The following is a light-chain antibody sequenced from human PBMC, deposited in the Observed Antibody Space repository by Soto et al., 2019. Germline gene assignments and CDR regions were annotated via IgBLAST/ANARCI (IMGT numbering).Light chain of an antibody. J-gene: IGLJ3*02. CDR1: SSNIGAGYD. CDR2: GNT. Sequence: QPVLTQPTSVSGAPGQRVTISCTGSSSNIGAGYDVHWYQQLPGAAPKLLIFGNTNRPSGVPDRFSGSRSGTSASLAISGLYAEDEADYYCQSYDSTLCGRLFGGRTEVTVL. V-gene: IGLV1-40*01. CDR3: QSYDSTLCGRL.